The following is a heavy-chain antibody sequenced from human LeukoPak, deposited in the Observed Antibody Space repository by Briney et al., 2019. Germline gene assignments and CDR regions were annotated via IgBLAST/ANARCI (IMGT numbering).Heavy chain of an antibody. CDR1: GYTFTSYD. J-gene: IGHJ5*02. D-gene: IGHD3-10*01. CDR3: ARGPAAGTYYYGSGSYTS. Sequence: GASVKVSCKASGYTFTSYDINWVRQATGQGLEWMGWMNPNSGNTGYAQKFQGRVTMTRNTSISTAYMELSSLRSEDTAVYYCARGPAAGTYYYGSGSYTSWGQGTLVTVSS. CDR2: MNPNSGNT. V-gene: IGHV1-8*01.